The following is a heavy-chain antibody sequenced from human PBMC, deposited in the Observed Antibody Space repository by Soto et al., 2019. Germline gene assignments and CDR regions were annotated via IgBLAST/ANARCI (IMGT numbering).Heavy chain of an antibody. V-gene: IGHV3-23*01. D-gene: IGHD3-16*01. J-gene: IGHJ4*02. CDR1: GFKFSNYA. Sequence: PGGSLRLSCAASGFKFSNYAMSWARQAPGKGLEWVSLISATGGGTYYADSVKGRFTISRDNPHNTLYLQVHSLTAEDTAVYYCAKDRRAGGNSAFYFDFWGQGAQVTVSS. CDR3: AKDRRAGGNSAFYFDF. CDR2: ISATGGGT.